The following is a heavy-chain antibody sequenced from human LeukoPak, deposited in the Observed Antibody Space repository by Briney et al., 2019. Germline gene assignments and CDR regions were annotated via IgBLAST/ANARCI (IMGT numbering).Heavy chain of an antibody. CDR3: TRDALFGSGRTHLDF. CDR2: IKHDGSEA. D-gene: IGHD3-10*01. J-gene: IGHJ4*02. V-gene: IGHV3-7*04. Sequence: GGSLRLSCAASEFTFNRYWMSWVRQAPGKGLQWVANIKHDGSEAHYVDSVKGRFTISRDNAKSSLSLQMNSLNADDTGVYFCTRDALFGSGRTHLDFWSQGTLVSVSS. CDR1: EFTFNRYW.